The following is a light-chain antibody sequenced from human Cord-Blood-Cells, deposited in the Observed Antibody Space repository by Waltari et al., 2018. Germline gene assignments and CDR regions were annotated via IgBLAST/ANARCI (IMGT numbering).Light chain of an antibody. V-gene: IGLV2-11*01. CDR1: SSAVGGYNY. J-gene: IGLJ3*02. CDR2: DVS. Sequence: QSALTQPPSVSGSPGQSVTTSCTGTSSAVGGYNYVSWYQQNPGNAPKLMIYDVSKRPAGVPDRFSGSKSGNTASLTISGLQAENEADYYCCSYAGSYTWVFGGVTKLTVL. CDR3: CSYAGSYTWV.